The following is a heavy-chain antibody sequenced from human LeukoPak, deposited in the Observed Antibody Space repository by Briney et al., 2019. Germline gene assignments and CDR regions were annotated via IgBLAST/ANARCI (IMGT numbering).Heavy chain of an antibody. CDR2: IDYSGST. Sequence: PSETLSLTCTVSGGSITSSSYYWSWIRQPPGKGLEWMGYIDYSGSTNYNPSLKSRVTISVDTSKNQFSLKLSSVTAADTAFFFQAEDGIRDFNDPPGDDAFDIWGQGTMVTVSS. CDR1: GGSITSSSYY. V-gene: IGHV4-61*01. J-gene: IGHJ3*02. D-gene: IGHD3-9*01. CDR3: AEDGIRDFNDPPGDDAFDI.